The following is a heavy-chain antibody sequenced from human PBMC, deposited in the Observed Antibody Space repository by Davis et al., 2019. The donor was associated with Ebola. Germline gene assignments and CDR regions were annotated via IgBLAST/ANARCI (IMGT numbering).Heavy chain of an antibody. CDR2: INHSGST. CDR3: AKEIHTIFGVVTAAYGMDV. D-gene: IGHD3-3*01. V-gene: IGHV4-34*01. Sequence: MPSETLSLTCAVYGGSFSGYYWSWIRQPPGKGLEWIGEINHSGSTNYNPSLKSRVTISVDTSKNQFSLKVNSVTAADTAVYYFAKEIHTIFGVVTAAYGMDVWGQGTTVTVSS. CDR1: GGSFSGYY. J-gene: IGHJ6*02.